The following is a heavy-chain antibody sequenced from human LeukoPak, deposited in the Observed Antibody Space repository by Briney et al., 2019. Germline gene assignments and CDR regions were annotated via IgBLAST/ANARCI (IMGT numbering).Heavy chain of an antibody. D-gene: IGHD6-6*01. Sequence: SETLSLTCTVSGGPISSYYWSWIRQPPGKGLEWIGYIFYSGSTKYNPSLKSRVTISVDRSKSQFSLKLSSVTAADTAVYYCARAEAARNAFDIWGQGTMVTVSS. J-gene: IGHJ3*02. CDR3: ARAEAARNAFDI. CDR1: GGPISSYY. CDR2: IFYSGST. V-gene: IGHV4-59*01.